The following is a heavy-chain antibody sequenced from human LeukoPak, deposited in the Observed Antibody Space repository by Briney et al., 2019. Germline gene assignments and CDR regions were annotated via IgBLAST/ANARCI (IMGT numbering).Heavy chain of an antibody. J-gene: IGHJ4*02. Sequence: PSETLSLTCTVSGGSISSSSYYWGWLRPPPGQGLEGIGRIYYSGSNYYNPPLKRRVTISVDTSKNQFPLKLSSVTAADTGVDYCARGPYYYDSSGYYLGWVFDYWGEGTLVTVSS. CDR2: IYYSGSN. CDR1: GGSISSSSYY. CDR3: ARGPYYYDSSGYYLGWVFDY. V-gene: IGHV4-39*01. D-gene: IGHD3-22*01.